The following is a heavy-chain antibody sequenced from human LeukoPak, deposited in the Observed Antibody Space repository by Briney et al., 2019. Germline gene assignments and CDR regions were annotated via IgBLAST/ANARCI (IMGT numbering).Heavy chain of an antibody. Sequence: SLRPSCAPSGFTFSIDWTSWVRPAPEKGLGWVANIKRDGREKYYEDSMKARSTIARENSKYSLQLQMNSLRADDTAVYYCARVVVVPAAITPGGFDYGGQGTLVTVPS. CDR2: IKRDGREK. D-gene: IGHD2-2*01. CDR1: GFTFSIDW. CDR3: ARVVVVPAAITPGGFDY. J-gene: IGHJ4*02. V-gene: IGHV3-7*01.